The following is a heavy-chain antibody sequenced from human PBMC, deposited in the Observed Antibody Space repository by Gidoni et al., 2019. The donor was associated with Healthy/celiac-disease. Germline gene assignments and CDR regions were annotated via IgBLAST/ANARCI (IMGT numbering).Heavy chain of an antibody. J-gene: IGHJ4*02. V-gene: IGHV1-69*01. CDR3: ARESGSYPYFEY. CDR1: GGTFSTYA. D-gene: IGHD1-26*01. Sequence: QVQLVQSGAEVKKPGSSVKVSCKASGGTFSTYAISWGRQDPGQGREWMGGIIPIVITANYAQKFQGRVTITADESTSTAYMEVSSLRSEDTAVYFCARESGSYPYFEYWGQGTLVTVSS. CDR2: IIPIVITA.